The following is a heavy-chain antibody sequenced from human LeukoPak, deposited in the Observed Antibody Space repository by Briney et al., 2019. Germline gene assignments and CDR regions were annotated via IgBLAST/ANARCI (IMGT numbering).Heavy chain of an antibody. CDR1: GFTVSSNY. D-gene: IGHD6-13*01. Sequence: GGSLRLSCAASGFTVSSNYMSWVRQAPGKGLEWVSVIYSGGSTYYADSVKGRFTISRDSSRNTLYLQMNSLRAEDTAIYYCATSPYSSISYWSRDYPIRQKAGAPRGPFDYWGQGILVTVSS. V-gene: IGHV3-53*01. CDR3: ATSPYSSISYWSRDYPIRQKAGAPRGPFDY. CDR2: IYSGGST. J-gene: IGHJ4*02.